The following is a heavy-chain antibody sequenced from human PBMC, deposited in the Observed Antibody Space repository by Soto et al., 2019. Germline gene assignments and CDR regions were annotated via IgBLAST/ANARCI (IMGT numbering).Heavy chain of an antibody. CDR3: GRRPTHYPWLFDS. D-gene: IGHD6-19*01. J-gene: IGHJ4*02. V-gene: IGHV3-33*01. Sequence: QVQLVESGGGVVQPGRSLRLSCAASGFTFSSYGMHWFRQAPGKGLEWVAVIWYDGSNKYYADSVNCRFTRSRDNSNNTLYLQMNSLRSEDTAVYYCGRRPTHYPWLFDSWGQGTLFTVSS. CDR2: IWYDGSNK. CDR1: GFTFSSYG.